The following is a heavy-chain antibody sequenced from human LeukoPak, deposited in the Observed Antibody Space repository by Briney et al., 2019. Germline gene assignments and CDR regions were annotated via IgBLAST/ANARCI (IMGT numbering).Heavy chain of an antibody. CDR1: GFTFSTYS. Sequence: GGSLRLSCAASGFTFSTYSMNWVRQAPGKGLEWVASISESSTYIYSADSIKGRFTISRDNAKNSLYLQMNSLRVEDTALYYCARAKQWNYYFDYWGQGTLVTVPS. CDR2: ISESSTYI. D-gene: IGHD6-19*01. V-gene: IGHV3-21*01. J-gene: IGHJ4*02. CDR3: ARAKQWNYYFDY.